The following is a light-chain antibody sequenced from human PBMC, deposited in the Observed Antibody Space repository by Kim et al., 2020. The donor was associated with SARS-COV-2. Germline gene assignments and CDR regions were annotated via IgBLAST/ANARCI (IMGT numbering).Light chain of an antibody. J-gene: IGKJ2*01. Sequence: DIQMTQSPSTLSASVGDRVTITCRASQSVSSWLAWYQQKPGKAPKLLISKASTLEGGVPSRFSGRGSGTEFTLTINSLQPDDFATYSCNRNESHPYISGQGT. CDR1: QSVSSW. V-gene: IGKV1-5*03. CDR3: NRNESHPYI. CDR2: KAS.